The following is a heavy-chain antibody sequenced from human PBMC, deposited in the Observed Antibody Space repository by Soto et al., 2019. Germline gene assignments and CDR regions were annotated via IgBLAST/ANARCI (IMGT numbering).Heavy chain of an antibody. V-gene: IGHV1-18*01. CDR2: INTYNGNT. CDR3: ATDYGDYYFDY. J-gene: IGHJ4*02. Sequence: QVQLVQSGAEVKKPGASVKVSCKASGYTFTSSGISWVRQAPGQGLEWMGWINTYNGNTNYTQKLQGRVTMTTDTATSTAYMELRSLRSDDTAVYYCATDYGDYYFDYWGQGTLVTVSS. CDR1: GYTFTSSG. D-gene: IGHD4-17*01.